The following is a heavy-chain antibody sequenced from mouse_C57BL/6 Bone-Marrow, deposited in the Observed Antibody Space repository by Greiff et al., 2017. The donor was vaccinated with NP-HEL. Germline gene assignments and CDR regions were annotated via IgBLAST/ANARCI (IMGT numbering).Heavy chain of an antibody. J-gene: IGHJ2*01. CDR3: ARGGSPNYFDY. CDR2: ISYDGSN. V-gene: IGHV3-6*01. Sequence: EVQLVESGPGLVKPSQSLSLTCSVTGYSITSGYYWNWIRQFPGNKLEWMGYISYDGSNNYNPSLKNRISITRDTSKNQFFLKLNSVTTEDTATYYCARGGSPNYFDYWGQGTTLTVSS. CDR1: GYSITSGYY.